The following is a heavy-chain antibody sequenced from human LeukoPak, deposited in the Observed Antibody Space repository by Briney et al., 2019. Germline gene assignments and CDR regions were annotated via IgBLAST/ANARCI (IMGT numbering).Heavy chain of an antibody. V-gene: IGHV4-34*01. J-gene: IGHJ3*02. CDR2: INHSGST. CDR1: GESFSGYY. CDR3: ARGGYCSGGSCYYDAFDI. D-gene: IGHD2-15*01. Sequence: SETLSLTCAVYGESFSGYYWSWIRQPPGKGLEWIGEINHSGSTNYNPSLKSRVTTSVDTSKNQFSLKLSSVTAADTAVYYCARGGYCSGGSCYYDAFDIWGQGTMVTVSS.